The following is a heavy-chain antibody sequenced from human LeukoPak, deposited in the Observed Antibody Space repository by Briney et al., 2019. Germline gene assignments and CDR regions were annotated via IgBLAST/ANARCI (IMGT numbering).Heavy chain of an antibody. CDR3: ARGSGKLDTLGY. CDR2: IIPIFGTA. V-gene: IGHV1-69*05. J-gene: IGHJ4*02. Sequence: ASVKVSCKASGGTFSSYAISWVRQAPGQGLEWMGGIIPIFGTANYAQKFQGRVTITTDESTSTAYMELSSLRSEDTAVYYCARGSGKLDTLGYWGQGTLVTVSS. CDR1: GGTFSSYA. D-gene: IGHD3-16*01.